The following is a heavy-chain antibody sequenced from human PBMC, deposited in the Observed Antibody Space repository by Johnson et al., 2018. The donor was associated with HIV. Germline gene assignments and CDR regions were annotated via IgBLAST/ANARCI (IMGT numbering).Heavy chain of an antibody. CDR3: ARWIRYCGGDCYDVFDI. CDR2: INWNGGST. J-gene: IGHJ3*02. Sequence: VQLVESGGGVVQPGRSLRLSCAASGFTFSSYGMHWVRQAPGKGLEWVSGINWNGGSTGYADSVKGRFTISRDNAKNSLYLQMNSLRAEDTALYYCARWIRYCGGDCYDVFDIWGQGTKVTVSS. CDR1: GFTFSSYG. V-gene: IGHV3-20*04. D-gene: IGHD2-21*02.